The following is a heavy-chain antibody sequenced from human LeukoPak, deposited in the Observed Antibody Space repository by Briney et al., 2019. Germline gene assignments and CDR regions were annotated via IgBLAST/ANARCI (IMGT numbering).Heavy chain of an antibody. J-gene: IGHJ4*02. CDR1: GYLFTSYW. CDR3: ARLSGYSYGGYFDY. CDR2: IYPGDSDA. Sequence: GESLKISCKGSGYLFTSYWIGWVRQMPGKGLEWMGIIYPGDSDARYSPPFQGQITISADKSISTAYLQWSSLKASDTAMYYCARLSGYSYGGYFDYWGQGTLVTVSS. D-gene: IGHD5-18*01. V-gene: IGHV5-51*01.